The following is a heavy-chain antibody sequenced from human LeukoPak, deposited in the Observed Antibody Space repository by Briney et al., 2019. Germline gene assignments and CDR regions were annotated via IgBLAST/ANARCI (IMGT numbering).Heavy chain of an antibody. CDR3: ARRVGFYGSGSLNYFDP. Sequence: SETLSLTCTVSGGSIDSSSYYWGWIRQPPGKGLEWIGSIFRTGSTYYSASLKSRVSISVDTSKNHIALKLTSVTASDTAVYFCARRVGFYGSGSLNYFDPWGQGILVSVS. CDR1: GGSIDSSSYY. CDR2: IFRTGST. V-gene: IGHV4-39*02. J-gene: IGHJ5*01. D-gene: IGHD3-10*01.